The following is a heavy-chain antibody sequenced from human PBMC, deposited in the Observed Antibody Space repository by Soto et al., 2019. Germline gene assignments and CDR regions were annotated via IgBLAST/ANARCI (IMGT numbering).Heavy chain of an antibody. D-gene: IGHD3-9*01. CDR3: ARVGTGSSTPLDI. J-gene: IGHJ3*02. V-gene: IGHV3-21*01. CDR1: GFIFTKST. CDR2: ITSASDYI. Sequence: PGGSLRLSCVASGFIFTKSTMNWVRQAPGKGLEWVSSITSASDYIFYADSVKGRFTISRDNANNSLYLQMNSLRAEDTAVYYCARVGTGSSTPLDIWGQGTMVTVAS.